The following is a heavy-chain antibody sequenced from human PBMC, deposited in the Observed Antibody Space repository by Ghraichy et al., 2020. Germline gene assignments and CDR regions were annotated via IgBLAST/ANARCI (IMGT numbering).Heavy chain of an antibody. J-gene: IGHJ2*01. D-gene: IGHD3-22*01. V-gene: IGHV5-51*01. Sequence: KVSCKGSGYSFTSYWIGWVRQMPGKGLEWMGIIYPGDSDTRYSPSFQGQVTISADKSISTAYLQWSSLKASDTAMYYCARLENYDSRYWYFDLWGRGTLVTVSS. CDR1: GYSFTSYW. CDR3: ARLENYDSRYWYFDL. CDR2: IYPGDSDT.